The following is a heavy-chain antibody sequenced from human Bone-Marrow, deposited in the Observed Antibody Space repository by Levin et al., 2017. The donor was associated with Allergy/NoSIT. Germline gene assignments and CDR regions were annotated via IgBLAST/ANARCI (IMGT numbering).Heavy chain of an antibody. CDR3: AREVAYDGPSDYSGMDV. CDR1: GGSIRSSSYY. Sequence: SQTLSLTCTVSGGSIRSSSYYWGWLRQPPGKGLEWIGTIYYSGSTYYNPSLKSRVTISIDMSKNQFSLKLSSVTAADTAVYYCAREVAYDGPSDYSGMDVWGQGTTVTVSS. J-gene: IGHJ6*02. D-gene: IGHD5-12*01. CDR2: IYYSGST. V-gene: IGHV4-39*07.